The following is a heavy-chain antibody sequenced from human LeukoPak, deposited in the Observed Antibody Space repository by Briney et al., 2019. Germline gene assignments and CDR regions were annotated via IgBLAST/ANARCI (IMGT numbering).Heavy chain of an antibody. J-gene: IGHJ4*02. CDR1: GGSIRTYY. Sequence: SETLSLTCTVSGGSIRTYYWSWIRRPPGKGLEWIAYIHASGPTNYNPSLKSRITISVDTSKNQFSLKLSSVTAADTAVYYCARHDAGIAARPFDNWGQGTLVTVSS. D-gene: IGHD6-6*01. CDR3: ARHDAGIAARPFDN. V-gene: IGHV4-4*09. CDR2: IHASGPT.